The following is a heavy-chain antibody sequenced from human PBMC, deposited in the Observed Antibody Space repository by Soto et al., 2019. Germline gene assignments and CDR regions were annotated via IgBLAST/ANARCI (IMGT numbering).Heavy chain of an antibody. CDR1: GGTFSSYA. Sequence: SVKVSCKASGGTFSSYAISWVRQAPGQGLEWMGGIIPIFGTANYAQKFQGRVTITAGESTSTAYMELSSLRSEDTAVYYCARVYDSGGYYYFDYWGQGTLVTVSS. J-gene: IGHJ4*02. D-gene: IGHD3-22*01. V-gene: IGHV1-69*13. CDR2: IIPIFGTA. CDR3: ARVYDSGGYYYFDY.